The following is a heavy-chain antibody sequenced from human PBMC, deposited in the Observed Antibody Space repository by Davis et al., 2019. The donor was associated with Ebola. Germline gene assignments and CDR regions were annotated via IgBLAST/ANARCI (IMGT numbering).Heavy chain of an antibody. CDR1: GFTFSSYA. CDR2: ISGSGDST. J-gene: IGHJ4*02. V-gene: IGHV3-23*01. CDR3: ARGVSRGSYYLMNY. Sequence: GGSLRLSCAASGFTFSSYAMSWVRQAPGKGLEWVSSISGSGDSTYYTDSVKGRFTISRDNAKNTLYLQMNSLRAEDTAVYYCARGVSRGSYYLMNYWGQGTLVTVSS. D-gene: IGHD1-26*01.